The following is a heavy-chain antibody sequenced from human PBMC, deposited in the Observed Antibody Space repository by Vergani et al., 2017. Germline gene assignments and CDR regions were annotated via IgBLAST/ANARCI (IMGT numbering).Heavy chain of an antibody. J-gene: IGHJ4*02. CDR3: TTESSGWSYYFDY. CDR2: ISSSSSYT. Sequence: QVQLVESGGGLVKPGGSLRLSCAASGFTFSDYYMSWIRQAPGKGLEWVSYISSSSSYTNYADSVKGRFTISRDNAKNSLYLQMNSLKTEDTAVYYCTTESSGWSYYFDYWGQGTLVTVSS. CDR1: GFTFSDYY. D-gene: IGHD6-19*01. V-gene: IGHV3-11*05.